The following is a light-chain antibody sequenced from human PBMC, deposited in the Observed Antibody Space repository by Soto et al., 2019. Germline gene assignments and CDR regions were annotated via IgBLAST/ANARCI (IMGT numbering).Light chain of an antibody. CDR3: QQYNNWPPT. CDR2: GAS. V-gene: IGKV3-15*01. Sequence: ETVMTQSPATLSVSPGERATLSCRASQSVNSNLAWYQQKLGQAPRVLIFGASTRATGIPARFSGSGSGTEFSLTINSLQSEDFAVYYCQQYNNWPPTFGQGTRLEIK. J-gene: IGKJ5*01. CDR1: QSVNSN.